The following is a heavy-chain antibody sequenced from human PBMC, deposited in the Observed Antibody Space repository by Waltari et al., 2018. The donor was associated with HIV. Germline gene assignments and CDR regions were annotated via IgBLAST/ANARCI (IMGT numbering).Heavy chain of an antibody. V-gene: IGHV3-53*03. CDR2: LYSGGTA. CDR1: GFSVSSNY. Sequence: DVQVVESGGGLVQAGGSLRLSCIVSGFSVSSNYMTWVRQTPGKGLEWISVLYSGGTAMYGDAAKGRFTIFRDNPKNTVYLQINNLRDEDTGVYYCAVDSNGYLVYWGRGTRVTVSS. J-gene: IGHJ4*02. CDR3: AVDSNGYLVY. D-gene: IGHD3-22*01.